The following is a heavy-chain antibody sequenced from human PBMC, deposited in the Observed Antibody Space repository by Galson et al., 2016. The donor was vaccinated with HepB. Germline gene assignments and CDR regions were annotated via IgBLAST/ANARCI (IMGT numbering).Heavy chain of an antibody. V-gene: IGHV3-23*01. CDR3: VKAEPPATS. CDR2: VTGSGAST. J-gene: IGHJ4*02. Sequence: SLRLSCAVSGFRFSDFAMNWVRQAPGQGLEWVSGVTGSGASTFYADSVKGRFTISRDDVKNTLYLQMDSLRADDTAFYYGVKAEPPATSWGRGTLVTGSS. CDR1: GFRFSDFA.